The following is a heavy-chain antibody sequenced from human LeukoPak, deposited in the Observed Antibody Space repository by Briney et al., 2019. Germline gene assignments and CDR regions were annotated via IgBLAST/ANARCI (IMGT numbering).Heavy chain of an antibody. J-gene: IGHJ4*02. CDR2: INPSGGST. D-gene: IGHD4-17*01. CDR3: ARDTGLGDYVSPLDY. Sequence: ASVKVSCKASGYTFTSYYMHWVRQAPGQGLEWMGIINPSGGSTSYAQKFQGRVTMTRDTSTSTVYMELSSLRSEGTAVYYCARDTGLGDYVSPLDYWGQGTLVTVSS. V-gene: IGHV1-46*01. CDR1: GYTFTSYY.